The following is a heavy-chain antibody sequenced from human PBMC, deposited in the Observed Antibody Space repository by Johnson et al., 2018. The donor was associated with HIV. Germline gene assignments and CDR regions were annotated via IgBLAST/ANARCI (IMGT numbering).Heavy chain of an antibody. D-gene: IGHD6-13*01. J-gene: IGHJ3*02. CDR3: ASAEIAAAATGHDAFDI. CDR1: GFTFSGYG. V-gene: IGHV3-30*03. CDR2: ISYDGSNK. Sequence: QVQLVESGGGVVQPGKSLRLSCAASGFTFSGYGMHWVRQAPGKGLEWVAVISYDGSNKYYADSVKGRFTISRDNSKNTLYLQMNSLRAEDTAVYYCASAEIAAAATGHDAFDIWGQGTMVTVSS.